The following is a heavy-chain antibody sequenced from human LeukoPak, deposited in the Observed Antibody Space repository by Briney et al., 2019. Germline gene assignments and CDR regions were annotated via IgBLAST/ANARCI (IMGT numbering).Heavy chain of an antibody. CDR1: GYTFTGYY. J-gene: IGHJ5*02. CDR3: ARAPDTDMALNWFDP. V-gene: IGHV1-2*02. CDR2: INPNSGGT. D-gene: IGHD5-18*01. Sequence: ASVKVSCKASGYTFTGYYMHWVRQAPGQGLEWMGWINPNSGGTNYAQKFQGRVTMTRDTSISTAYMELSRLRSDDTAVYYCARAPDTDMALNWFDPWGQGTLVTVSS.